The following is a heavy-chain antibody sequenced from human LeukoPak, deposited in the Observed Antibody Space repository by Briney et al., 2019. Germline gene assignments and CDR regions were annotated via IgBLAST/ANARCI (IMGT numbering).Heavy chain of an antibody. Sequence: PSETLSLTCTVSGGSISSSSYYWGWIRQPPGKGLEWIGSIYYSGSTYYNPSLKSRVTISVDTSKNQFSLKLSSVTAADTAVYYCARGSVTPRKTVAAGHWFDPWGQGTLVTVSS. V-gene: IGHV4-39*07. J-gene: IGHJ5*02. CDR3: ARGSVTPRKTVAAGHWFDP. D-gene: IGHD6-13*01. CDR1: GGSISSSSYY. CDR2: IYYSGST.